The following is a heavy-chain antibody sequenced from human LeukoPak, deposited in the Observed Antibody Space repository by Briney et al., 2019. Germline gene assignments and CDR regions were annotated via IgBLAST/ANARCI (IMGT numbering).Heavy chain of an antibody. CDR1: GYTFINNW. J-gene: IGHJ5*02. CDR3: ARDNSIHERGWWFDP. V-gene: IGHV1-46*01. D-gene: IGHD4-23*01. Sequence: GASVKVSCKASGYTFINNWMHWVRQAPGQGLEWIGLINPTGTRTGYAQRFQGRVTTTRDMSTSTDYMELSSLRSDDTAVYYCARDNSIHERGWWFDPWGQGTLVTVSS. CDR2: INPTGTRT.